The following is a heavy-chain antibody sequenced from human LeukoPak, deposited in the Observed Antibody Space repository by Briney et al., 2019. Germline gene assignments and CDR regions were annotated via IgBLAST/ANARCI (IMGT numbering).Heavy chain of an antibody. D-gene: IGHD3-22*01. CDR3: ASQPYYDSSGYYFY. V-gene: IGHV4-39*01. CDR1: GGSITSSTYN. CDR2: IYHTGST. J-gene: IGHJ4*02. Sequence: PSETLSLTCTVSGGSITSSTYNWGWIRQPPGKGLEWIGSIYHTGSTFYNPSLNSRVTISINTSKNQFSLNLSSVTAADTAVYYCASQPYYDSSGYYFYWGQGTLVTVSS.